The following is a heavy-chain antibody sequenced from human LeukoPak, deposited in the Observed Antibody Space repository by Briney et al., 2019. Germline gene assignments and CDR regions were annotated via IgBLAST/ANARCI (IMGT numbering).Heavy chain of an antibody. D-gene: IGHD3-22*01. CDR3: AKRIDTCGSTHYHDY. V-gene: IGHV3-23*01. CDR2: ISFGGGYT. J-gene: IGHJ4*02. CDR1: GFTFSNYA. Sequence: SGGSLRLSCVGYGFTFSNYAMTWVRQAPGKGLEWVSSISFGGGYTFYADSVKGHFTISRDNSRSTLYLQMNNLRAEDTALYYCAKRIDTCGSTHYHDYWGQGTLVTVSS.